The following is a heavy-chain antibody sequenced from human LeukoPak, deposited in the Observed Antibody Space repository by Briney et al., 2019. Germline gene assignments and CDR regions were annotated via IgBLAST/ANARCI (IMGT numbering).Heavy chain of an antibody. V-gene: IGHV1-2*02. CDR3: ARETRYNWNYGTSWFDP. CDR1: GYTFTGYY. J-gene: IGHJ5*02. D-gene: IGHD1-7*01. CDR2: INPNSGGT. Sequence: GASVKVSCKASGYTFTGYYMHWVRQAPGQGLEWMGWINPNSGGTNYAQKFQGRVTMTRDTSISTAYMELSRLRSDDTAVYYCARETRYNWNYGTSWFDPWGQGTLVTVSS.